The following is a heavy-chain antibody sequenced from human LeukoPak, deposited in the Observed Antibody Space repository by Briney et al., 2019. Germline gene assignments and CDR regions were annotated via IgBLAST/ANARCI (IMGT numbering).Heavy chain of an antibody. Sequence: GGSLRLSCAASGFTFSSYSMNWVRQALGKGLEWVSYISSSSSTIYYADSVKGRFTISRDNAKNSLYLQMNSLRAEDTAVYYCARNRYSGSYYWSDPWGQGTLVTVSS. D-gene: IGHD1-26*01. CDR3: ARNRYSGSYYWSDP. CDR1: GFTFSSYS. J-gene: IGHJ5*02. CDR2: ISSSSSTI. V-gene: IGHV3-48*04.